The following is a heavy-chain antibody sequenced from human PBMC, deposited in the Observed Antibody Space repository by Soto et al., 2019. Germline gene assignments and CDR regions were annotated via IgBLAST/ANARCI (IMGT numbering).Heavy chain of an antibody. V-gene: IGHV3-53*01. CDR1: GFTVRTNF. Sequence: GGSLRLSCAASGFTVRTNFMNWVRQAPGKGLEWVSIIYNGGRPDYADSVKGRFTVSRDNSKNTLYLQMNSLRVEDTGVYYCAREEGSAYNFGYGMDVWGQGTTGTVSS. CDR3: AREEGSAYNFGYGMDV. CDR2: IYNGGRP. D-gene: IGHD5-18*01. J-gene: IGHJ6*02.